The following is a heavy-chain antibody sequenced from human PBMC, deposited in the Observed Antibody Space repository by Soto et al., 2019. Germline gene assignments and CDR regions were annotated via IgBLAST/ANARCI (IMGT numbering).Heavy chain of an antibody. J-gene: IGHJ6*02. CDR1: GGSVSSGSYY. CDR3: ARSKRGSSKYYYGMDV. CDR2: IYYSGST. Sequence: PSETLSLTCTVSGGSVSSGSYYWSWIRQPPGKGLEWIGYIYYSGSTNYNSSLKSRVTISVDTSKNQFSLKLSSVTAADTAVYYCARSKRGSSKYYYGMDVWGQGTTVTVSS. D-gene: IGHD2-15*01. V-gene: IGHV4-61*01.